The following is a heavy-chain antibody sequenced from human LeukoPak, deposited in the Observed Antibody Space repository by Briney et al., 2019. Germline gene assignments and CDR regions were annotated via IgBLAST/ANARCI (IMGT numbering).Heavy chain of an antibody. V-gene: IGHV4-59*08. D-gene: IGHD6-13*01. J-gene: IGHJ5*02. CDR2: SYYGGST. Sequence: PSETLSLTCTVSGGSIRSFYWSWIRQPPGKGLEWIGYSYYGGSTNYNPSLKSRVTISVDTSKDQFSLKLSSATAADTAVYYCARGMGIAPKFDPWGQGTLVTVSS. CDR3: ARGMGIAPKFDP. CDR1: GGSIRSFY.